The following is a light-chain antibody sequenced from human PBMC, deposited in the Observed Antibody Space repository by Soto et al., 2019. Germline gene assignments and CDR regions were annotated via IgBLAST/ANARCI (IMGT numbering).Light chain of an antibody. Sequence: DIQMTQSPSTLSASVGDRVSITCRASQSISNWLAWYQQKPGKAPKLLMYKASDLESGVPSRFRGSGSGTEFTLTISSLQPDDFATYYCQQYNSYPYTFGQGTRLDLK. CDR1: QSISNW. CDR3: QQYNSYPYT. J-gene: IGKJ2*01. V-gene: IGKV1-5*03. CDR2: KAS.